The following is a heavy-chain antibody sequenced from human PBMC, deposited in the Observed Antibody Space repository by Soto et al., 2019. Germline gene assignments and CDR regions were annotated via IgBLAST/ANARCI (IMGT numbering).Heavy chain of an antibody. CDR1: GFTFSSYG. Sequence: QVQLVESGGGVVQPGRSLRLSCAASGFTFSSYGMHWVRQAPGKGLEWVAVIWYDGSNKYYADSVKGRFTISRDNSKNPLYLQMNSLRAEDTAVYYCARDGGHAAAGTYYYYGMDVWGQGTTVTVSS. J-gene: IGHJ6*02. CDR2: IWYDGSNK. CDR3: ARDGGHAAAGTYYYYGMDV. V-gene: IGHV3-33*01. D-gene: IGHD6-13*01.